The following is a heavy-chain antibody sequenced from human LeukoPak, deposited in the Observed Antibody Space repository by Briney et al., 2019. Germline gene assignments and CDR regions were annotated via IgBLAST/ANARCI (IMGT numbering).Heavy chain of an antibody. J-gene: IGHJ6*03. Sequence: VGSLRLSCAASGFTFSSYAMSWVRQAPGKGLEWVSAISSSGGGTYYADSVKGRFTISRDKSKNTLYLQMNSLRAEDTAVYYCAKGGQPNSYYYCMDVWGKGTTVTVSS. CDR2: ISSSGGGT. V-gene: IGHV3-23*01. CDR1: GFTFSSYA. D-gene: IGHD1-26*01. CDR3: AKGGQPNSYYYCMDV.